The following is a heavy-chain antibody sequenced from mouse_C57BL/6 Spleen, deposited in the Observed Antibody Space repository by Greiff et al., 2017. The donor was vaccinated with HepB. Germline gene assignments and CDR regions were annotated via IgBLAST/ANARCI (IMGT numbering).Heavy chain of an antibody. D-gene: IGHD3-2*02. Sequence: QVQLKQSGAELVRPGASVTLSCKASGYTFTDYEMHWVKQTPVHGLEWIGAIDPETGGTAYNQKFKGKAILTADKSSSTAYMELRSLTSEDSAVYYCTGRGTAQATGGYWGQGTTLTVSS. CDR3: TGRGTAQATGGY. V-gene: IGHV1-15*01. J-gene: IGHJ2*01. CDR2: IDPETGGT. CDR1: GYTFTDYE.